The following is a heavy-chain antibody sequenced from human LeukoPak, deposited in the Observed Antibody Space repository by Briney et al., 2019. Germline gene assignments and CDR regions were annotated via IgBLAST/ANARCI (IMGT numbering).Heavy chain of an antibody. CDR2: IYYSGST. D-gene: IGHD6-13*01. V-gene: IGHV4-59*01. CDR1: GGSISSYY. CDR3: ARVGGAAAGRAGAFDI. J-gene: IGHJ3*02. Sequence: SETLSLTCTVSGGSISSYYWSWIRQPPGKGLEWIGYIYYSGSTNYNPSLKSRVTISVDTSKNQFSLKLSSVTAADTAVYYCARVGGAAAGRAGAFDIWGQGTMVTVSS.